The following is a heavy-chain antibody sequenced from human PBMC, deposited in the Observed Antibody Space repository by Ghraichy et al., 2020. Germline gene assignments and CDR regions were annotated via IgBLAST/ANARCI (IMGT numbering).Heavy chain of an antibody. V-gene: IGHV3-21*01. CDR3: ARDRGSLARLGGMDV. J-gene: IGHJ6*02. Sequence: GESLNISCAASGFIFSSYDMNWVRQAPGKGLEWLSYTSRSSSHTYYADSVKGRFTISRDNAENSLYLQMNSLRAEDTAVYFCARDRGSLARLGGMDVWGQGTTVTVSS. D-gene: IGHD6-6*01. CDR1: GFIFSSYD. CDR2: TSRSSSHT.